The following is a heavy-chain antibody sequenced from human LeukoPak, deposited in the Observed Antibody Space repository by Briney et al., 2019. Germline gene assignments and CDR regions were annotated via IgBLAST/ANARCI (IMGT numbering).Heavy chain of an antibody. Sequence: SETLSLTCTVSGGSISSSSYYWGWIRQPPGTGLEWIGSIYYSGSTYYNPSLKSRVTISVDTSKNQFSLKLSSVTAADTAVYYCARAGSSIAARPFSYWGQGTLVTVSS. V-gene: IGHV4-39*01. D-gene: IGHD6-6*01. J-gene: IGHJ4*02. CDR2: IYYSGST. CDR3: ARAGSSIAARPFSY. CDR1: GGSISSSSYY.